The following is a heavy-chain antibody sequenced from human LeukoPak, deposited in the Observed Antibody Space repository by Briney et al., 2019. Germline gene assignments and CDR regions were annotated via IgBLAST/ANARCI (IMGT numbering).Heavy chain of an antibody. CDR3: AREWGWLRPKNFDY. V-gene: IGHV3-11*04. D-gene: IGHD5-12*01. CDR2: ISNRGNNI. Sequence: PGGSLRLSCAASGFTFSDYYMGWIRQAPGKGLEWVSYISNRGNNIYYADSVKGRFTISRDNAKNSLYLQMNSLRAEDTAVYYCAREWGWLRPKNFDYWGQGTLVTVSS. J-gene: IGHJ4*02. CDR1: GFTFSDYY.